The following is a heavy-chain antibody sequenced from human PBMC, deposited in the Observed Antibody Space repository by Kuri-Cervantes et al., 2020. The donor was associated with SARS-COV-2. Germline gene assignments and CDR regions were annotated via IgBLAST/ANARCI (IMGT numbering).Heavy chain of an antibody. J-gene: IGHJ5*02. V-gene: IGHV4-4*07. CDR2: IYTSGST. D-gene: IGHD1-26*01. CDR1: GGSISSYY. Sequence: SETLSLTCTVSGGSISSYYWSWIRQPAGKGLEWIGRIYTSGSTNYNPSLKSRVTISVDTSKNQFSLKLSSVTAADTAVYYCARPGGSYQGLWFDPWGQGTLVTVSS. CDR3: ARPGGSYQGLWFDP.